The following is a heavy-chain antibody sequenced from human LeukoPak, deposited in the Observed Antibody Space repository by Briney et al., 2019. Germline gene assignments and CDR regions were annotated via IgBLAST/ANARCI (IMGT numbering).Heavy chain of an antibody. CDR1: GGSISSSNL. Sequence: SGTLSLTCAVSGGSISSSNLWSWVRQPPGKGLEWIGEIYHSGSTNYNPSLKSRVTISVDKSKNQFSLKLSSVTAADTAVYYCARDRIAAAGRGEYYYYGMDVWGQGPTVTVSS. J-gene: IGHJ6*02. CDR2: IYHSGST. CDR3: ARDRIAAAGRGEYYYYGMDV. V-gene: IGHV4-4*02. D-gene: IGHD6-13*01.